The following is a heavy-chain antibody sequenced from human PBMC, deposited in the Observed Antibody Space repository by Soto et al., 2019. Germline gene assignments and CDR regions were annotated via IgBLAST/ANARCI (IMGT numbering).Heavy chain of an antibody. CDR1: GYTFTGYY. J-gene: IGHJ4*02. D-gene: IGHD3-10*01. V-gene: IGHV1-2*02. Sequence: ASVKVSCKASGYTFTGYYMHWVLQAPGQGLEWMGWINPNSGGTNYAQKFQGRVTMTRDTSISTAYMELSRLRSDDTAVYYCASSRGLWFGDAFDYWGQGTLVTVSS. CDR3: ASSRGLWFGDAFDY. CDR2: INPNSGGT.